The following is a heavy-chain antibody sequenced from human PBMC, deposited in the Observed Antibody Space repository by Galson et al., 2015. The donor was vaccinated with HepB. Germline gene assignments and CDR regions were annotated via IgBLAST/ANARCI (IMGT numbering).Heavy chain of an antibody. CDR1: GFTFKNSA. J-gene: IGHJ5*02. Sequence: SVKVSCKASGFTFKNSALQWVRQARGQRLEWIGWIVVGSGNTNYAQKFQERVTITRDMSTSTAYMELSSLRSEDTAVYYCAAERYCSSPGGCYSRFDPWGQGTLVTVSS. V-gene: IGHV1-58*01. CDR2: IVVGSGNT. D-gene: IGHD2-2*01. CDR3: AAERYCSSPGGCYSRFDP.